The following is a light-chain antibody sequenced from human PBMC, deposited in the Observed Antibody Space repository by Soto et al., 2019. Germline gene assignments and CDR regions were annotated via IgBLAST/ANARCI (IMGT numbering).Light chain of an antibody. Sequence: IQMTQSPSSLSASVGDRFTITCRASQGISSALAWYQQKPGKAAKLLIYDASSLESGVPSRFSGSGSGTEFTLSISSLQPDDYATYYCQQYTSYWTFGQGTKVDIK. CDR2: DAS. CDR1: QGISSA. V-gene: IGKV1-13*02. J-gene: IGKJ1*01. CDR3: QQYTSYWT.